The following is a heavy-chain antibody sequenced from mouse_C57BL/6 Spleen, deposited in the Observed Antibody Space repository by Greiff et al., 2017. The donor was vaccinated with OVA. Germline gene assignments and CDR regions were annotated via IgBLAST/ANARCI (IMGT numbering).Heavy chain of an antibody. CDR1: GYTFTSYW. V-gene: IGHV1-53*01. CDR2: INPSNGGT. CDR3: ARETAQATDYFDY. J-gene: IGHJ2*01. Sequence: QVQLQQPGPELVKPGASVKLSCKASGYTFTSYWMHWVKQRPGQGLEWIGNINPSNGGTNYNEKFKSKATLTVDKSSSTAYMQLSSLTSEDSAVYYCARETAQATDYFDYWGQGTTLTVSS. D-gene: IGHD3-2*02.